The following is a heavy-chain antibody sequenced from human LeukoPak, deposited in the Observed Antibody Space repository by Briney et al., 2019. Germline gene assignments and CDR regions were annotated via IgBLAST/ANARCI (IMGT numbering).Heavy chain of an antibody. V-gene: IGHV1-2*02. CDR3: ATATVTHTGDP. CDR2: INPYSGAL. CDR1: GYTFSDFY. Sequence: ASVKVSCQTSGYTFSDFYLNWVRQAPGQGLEWMGWINPYSGALISAQSLQGRLTMTWDTSTGTAYMELTRLTSDDTAVYYCATATVTHTGDPWGQGTLVTVSS. D-gene: IGHD1-1*01. J-gene: IGHJ5*02.